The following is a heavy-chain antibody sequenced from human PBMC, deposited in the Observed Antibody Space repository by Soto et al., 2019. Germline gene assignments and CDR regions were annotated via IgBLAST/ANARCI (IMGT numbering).Heavy chain of an antibody. D-gene: IGHD4-17*01. V-gene: IGHV1-2*04. CDR1: GYTFTGYY. CDR3: ARVSPSGDYVTYYCYVDV. J-gene: IGHJ6*03. CDR2: INPNSGGT. Sequence: ASVKVSCKASGYTFTGYYMHWVRQAPGQGLEWMGWINPNSGGTNYAQKFQGWVTMTRDTSISTAYMELSRLRSDDTAVYYCARVSPSGDYVTYYCYVDVWGKGIKATVPS.